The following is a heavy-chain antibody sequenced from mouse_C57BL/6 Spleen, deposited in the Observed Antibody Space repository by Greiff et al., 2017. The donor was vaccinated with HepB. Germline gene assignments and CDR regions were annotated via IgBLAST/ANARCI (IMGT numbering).Heavy chain of an antibody. CDR3: ARRYYGSSRSMDY. CDR1: GYTFTSYW. V-gene: IGHV1-55*01. J-gene: IGHJ4*01. CDR2: IYPGSGST. Sequence: QVQLQQPGAELVKPGASVKMSCKASGYTFTSYWITWVKQRPGQGLEWIGDIYPGSGSTNYNEKFKSKATLTVDTSSSTAYMQLSNLTSEDSAVYYCARRYYGSSRSMDYWGQGTSVTVSS. D-gene: IGHD1-1*01.